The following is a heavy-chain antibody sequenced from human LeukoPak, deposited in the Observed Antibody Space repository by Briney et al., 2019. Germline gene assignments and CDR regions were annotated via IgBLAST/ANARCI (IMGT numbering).Heavy chain of an antibody. CDR2: ISDSVNT. CDR3: ARLVAIFGVVIMENYYYGMDV. D-gene: IGHD3-3*01. Sequence: SETLSLTCAVSGGSISSSTWWSWVRQTPGKGLEWIGEISDSVNTNYNPSLKSRVTISVDTSKNQFSLKLSSVTAADTAVYYCARLVAIFGVVIMENYYYGMDVWGQGTTVTVSS. V-gene: IGHV4-4*02. CDR1: GGSISSSTW. J-gene: IGHJ6*02.